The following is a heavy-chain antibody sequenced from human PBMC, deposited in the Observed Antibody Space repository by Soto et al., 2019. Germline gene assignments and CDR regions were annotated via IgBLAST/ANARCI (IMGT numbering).Heavy chain of an antibody. Sequence: EVQLLESGGDLVQPGGSLRLSCAASGFSFSSYAMNWVRQAPGKGLEWVSVISGRDGSTYYADSVKGRFTISRDNSKNTLYLQMNSLRAEDTAVYYCARDRERDAWYEDYWGQGTLVTVSS. CDR1: GFSFSSYA. D-gene: IGHD6-13*01. CDR3: ARDRERDAWYEDY. J-gene: IGHJ4*02. V-gene: IGHV3-23*01. CDR2: ISGRDGST.